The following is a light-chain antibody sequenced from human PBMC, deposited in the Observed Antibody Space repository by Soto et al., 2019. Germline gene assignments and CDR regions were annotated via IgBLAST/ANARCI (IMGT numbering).Light chain of an antibody. CDR1: QSVSSN. CDR3: QQNNNWPLT. J-gene: IGKJ4*01. V-gene: IGKV3-15*01. CDR2: GAS. Sequence: EIVMTQSPATLSVSPGERATLSCRASQSVSSNLAWYQQIPGQAPRLLIYGASTRATGIPARFSGSGSGTEFTLTISSLQSEEFAVYYCQQNNNWPLTFGGGTKVEIK.